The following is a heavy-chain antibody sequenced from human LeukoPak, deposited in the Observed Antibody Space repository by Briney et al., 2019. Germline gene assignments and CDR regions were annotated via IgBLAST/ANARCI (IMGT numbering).Heavy chain of an antibody. V-gene: IGHV5-51*01. D-gene: IGHD3-22*01. CDR1: GYSFTGYW. CDR3: ARRTYYYDSSGYSDAFDI. Sequence: PGESLKISCKGSGYSFTGYWIGWVRQMPGKGLEWMGIIYPGDSDTRYSPSFQGQVTISADKSISTAYLQWSSLKASDTAMYYCARRTYYYDSSGYSDAFDIWGQGTMVTVSS. J-gene: IGHJ3*02. CDR2: IYPGDSDT.